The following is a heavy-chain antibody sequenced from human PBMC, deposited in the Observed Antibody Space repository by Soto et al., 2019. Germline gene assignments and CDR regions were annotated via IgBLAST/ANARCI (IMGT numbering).Heavy chain of an antibody. CDR3: VRSGDNYNLLEY. J-gene: IGHJ4*02. V-gene: IGHV3-11*06. Sequence: PVGSLRLSCASSVFTFSDHYMSCIRHAPGKWLEWIGYSSNSGSFTRYADSVKGRFSISRDNAKNSLYLQINSLRGDDTATYFCVRSGDNYNLLEYLGQGTPVNVSS. D-gene: IGHD1-1*01. CDR2: SSNSGSFT. CDR1: VFTFSDHY.